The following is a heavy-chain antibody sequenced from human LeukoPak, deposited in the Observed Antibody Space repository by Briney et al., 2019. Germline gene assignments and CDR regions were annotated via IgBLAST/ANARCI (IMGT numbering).Heavy chain of an antibody. V-gene: IGHV4-38-2*02. Sequence: SETLSLTCTVSGYSISSGYFWGWIRQPPGKGLERIGSIYHSGSTYYNPSLKSRVAISVDTSKNQFSLKLSSVTAADTAVYYCARDPLCDFWSGYLCPLDYWGQGTLVTVSS. CDR3: ARDPLCDFWSGYLCPLDY. CDR1: GYSISSGYF. CDR2: IYHSGST. D-gene: IGHD3-3*01. J-gene: IGHJ4*02.